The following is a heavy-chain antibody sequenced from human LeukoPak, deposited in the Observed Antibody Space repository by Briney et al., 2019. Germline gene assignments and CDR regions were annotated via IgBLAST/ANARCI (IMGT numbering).Heavy chain of an antibody. CDR1: GFTFSSYW. D-gene: IGHD3-10*01. Sequence: GSLRLSCAASGFTFSSYWMSWVRQAPGKGLEWVANIKQDGSEKYYVDSVKGRFTISRDNAKNSLYLQMNNLRAEDTAVYYCARDKYGSGSYSWSKRLDSWGQGTLVTVSS. CDR2: IKQDGSEK. J-gene: IGHJ4*02. CDR3: ARDKYGSGSYSWSKRLDS. V-gene: IGHV3-7*01.